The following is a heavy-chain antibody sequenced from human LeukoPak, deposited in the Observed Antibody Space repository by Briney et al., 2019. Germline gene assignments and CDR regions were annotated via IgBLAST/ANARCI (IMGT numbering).Heavy chain of an antibody. CDR2: IYFSGST. V-gene: IGHV4-28*01. D-gene: IGHD1-26*01. Sequence: PSETLSLTCAVSGYSIRSGNWWGWIRQPPGKRLEWIGYIYFSGSTYYNPSLKSRVTMSVDTSKNQFSLKLSSVTAVDTAVYYCARKPEGAREFDYWGQGTLVTVSS. J-gene: IGHJ4*02. CDR3: ARKPEGAREFDY. CDR1: GYSIRSGNW.